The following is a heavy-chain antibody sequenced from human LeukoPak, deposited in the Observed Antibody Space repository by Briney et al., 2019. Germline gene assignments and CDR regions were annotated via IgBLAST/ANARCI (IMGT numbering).Heavy chain of an antibody. V-gene: IGHV3-66*04. CDR2: IYSGGST. J-gene: IGHJ4*02. CDR3: ARRPSDYHNT. CDR1: EFSVGSRY. D-gene: IGHD4-17*01. Sequence: GGPLRLSCAASEFSVGSRYMTWVRQAPGEGREGVSLIYSGGSTYYADSVKGTFTISRDNSKNTLYLQMNSLRAEDTAVYYCARRPSDYHNTGGKGTLVPVSS.